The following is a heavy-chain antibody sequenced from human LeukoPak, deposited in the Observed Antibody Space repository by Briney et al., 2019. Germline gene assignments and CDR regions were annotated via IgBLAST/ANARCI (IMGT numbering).Heavy chain of an antibody. D-gene: IGHD6-19*01. CDR2: IWYDGSDK. J-gene: IGHJ1*01. Sequence: GGSLRLSCAASGFTFNTYGMNWVRQAPGKGLEWVAIIWYDGSDKYYAESVKGRFTISRDNSKNTLYLQMNSLRAEDTAVYYCAKVIAVAGPPQHWGQGTLVTVSS. CDR1: GFTFNTYG. CDR3: AKVIAVAGPPQH. V-gene: IGHV3-33*03.